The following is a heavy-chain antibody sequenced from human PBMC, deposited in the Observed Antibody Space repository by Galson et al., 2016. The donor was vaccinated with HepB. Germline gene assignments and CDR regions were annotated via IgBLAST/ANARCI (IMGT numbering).Heavy chain of an antibody. CDR3: AKWAYNYDSGDYYPYFDY. J-gene: IGHJ4*02. D-gene: IGHD3-22*01. CDR1: GFTFGDYA. CDR2: ITWNSDSI. Sequence: SLRLSCAASGFTFGDYAMHWVRQAPGKGLEWISAITWNSDSIAYADSVQGRFTISRDNAKNSLYLHMSSLRAEDTAFYYCAKWAYNYDSGDYYPYFDYWGQGTLVTVSS. V-gene: IGHV3-9*01.